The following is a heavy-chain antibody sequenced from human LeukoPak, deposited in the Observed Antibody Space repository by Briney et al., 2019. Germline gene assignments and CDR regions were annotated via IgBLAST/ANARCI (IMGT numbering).Heavy chain of an antibody. CDR2: IRQDGSEK. D-gene: IGHD6-13*01. V-gene: IGHV3-7*01. J-gene: IGHJ4*01. CDR3: ARDGTAAGLYFDL. Sequence: GSLRLSCVVSGFTFTDYWMNWVRQAPGKGLEWVASIRQDGSEKTYVDSVKGRFTISRDNTKNSLSLQVNSLRVEDTAVYYCARDGTAAGLYFDLWGQGTLVTVSS. CDR1: GFTFTDYW.